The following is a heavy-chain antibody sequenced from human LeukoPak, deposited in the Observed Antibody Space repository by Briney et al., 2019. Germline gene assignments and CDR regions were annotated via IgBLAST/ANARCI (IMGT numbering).Heavy chain of an antibody. D-gene: IGHD1-14*01. V-gene: IGHV3-66*02. CDR1: GFTFSSHC. J-gene: IGHJ4*02. Sequence: GGSLRLSCAASGFTFSSHCMNWARQAPGKGLEWVSVIYSGGSTYYTDSVKGRFTISRDNSKNTLYLQMNSLRAEDTAIYYCATLTYYSDYWGQGTLVTVSS. CDR2: IYSGGST. CDR3: ATLTYYSDY.